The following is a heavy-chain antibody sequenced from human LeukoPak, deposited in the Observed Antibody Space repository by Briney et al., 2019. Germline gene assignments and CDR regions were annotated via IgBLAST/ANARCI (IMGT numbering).Heavy chain of an antibody. J-gene: IGHJ3*02. Sequence: GASVNVSCTASGYTFTAYYMHWVRQAPGHGLEWMGRINPNSGGTNYAQKFQGRVTMTMDTSISTAYMELSRLRSDDAAVYYCARDRTYSSGWYAFDIWGQGTMVTVSS. CDR3: ARDRTYSSGWYAFDI. CDR1: GYTFTAYY. D-gene: IGHD6-19*01. CDR2: INPNSGGT. V-gene: IGHV1-2*06.